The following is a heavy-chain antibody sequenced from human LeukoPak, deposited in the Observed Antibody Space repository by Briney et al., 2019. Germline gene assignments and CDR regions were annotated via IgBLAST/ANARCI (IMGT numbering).Heavy chain of an antibody. CDR3: ARGLRDAFDI. CDR1: GYSISSSYY. J-gene: IGHJ3*02. V-gene: IGHV4-59*08. CDR2: IYYSGST. Sequence: SETLSLTCTVSGYSISSSYYWSWIRQPPGKGLEWIGYIYYSGSTNYNPSLKSRVTISVDTSKNQFSLKLSSVTAADTAVYYCARGLRDAFDIWGQGTMVTVSS. D-gene: IGHD4-17*01.